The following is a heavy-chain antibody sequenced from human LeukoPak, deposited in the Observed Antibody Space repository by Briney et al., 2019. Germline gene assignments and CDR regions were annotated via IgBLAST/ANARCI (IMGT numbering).Heavy chain of an antibody. D-gene: IGHD3-10*02. J-gene: IGHJ3*02. CDR1: EFTFSSYS. V-gene: IGHV3-48*04. CDR3: ARGRGHYYVPQNAFDI. Sequence: GGSLRLSCAASEFTFSSYSINWVRQAPGKGLEWVSYISSSSSNEYYADSVKGRFIISRDNAKNSLYLQMNSLRAEDTAVYYCARGRGHYYVPQNAFDIWGQGTMVTVSS. CDR2: ISSSSSNE.